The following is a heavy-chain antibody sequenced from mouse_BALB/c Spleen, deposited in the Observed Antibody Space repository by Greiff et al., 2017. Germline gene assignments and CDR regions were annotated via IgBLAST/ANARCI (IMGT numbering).Heavy chain of an antibody. CDR2: ISSGGSYT. Sequence: DVKLVESGGGLVQPGGSLKLSCAASGFTFSSYAMSWVRQSPEKRLEWVAEISSGGSYTYYPDTVTGRFTISRDNAKNTLYLEMSSLRSEDTAMYYCARVHYGNYDAMDYWGQGTSVTVSS. CDR1: GFTFSSYA. CDR3: ARVHYGNYDAMDY. D-gene: IGHD2-1*01. V-gene: IGHV5-9-4*01. J-gene: IGHJ4*01.